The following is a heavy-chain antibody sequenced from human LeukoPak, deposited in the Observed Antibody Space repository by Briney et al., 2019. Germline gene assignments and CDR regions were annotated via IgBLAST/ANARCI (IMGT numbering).Heavy chain of an antibody. CDR1: GGSISSYH. V-gene: IGHV4-59*08. CDR3: ARLDGNWNYFDY. Sequence: SETLSLTCTVSGGSISSYHWSWIRQPPGKGLQWIGSIYSSGSTNYNPSLKSRVTISMDTSKNQFSLKLTSVTAADTAVYYCARLDGNWNYFDYWGLGTLVTVSS. D-gene: IGHD1-20*01. J-gene: IGHJ4*02. CDR2: IYSSGST.